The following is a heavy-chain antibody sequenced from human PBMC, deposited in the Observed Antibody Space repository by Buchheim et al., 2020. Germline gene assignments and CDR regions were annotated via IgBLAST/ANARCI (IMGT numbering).Heavy chain of an antibody. D-gene: IGHD1/OR15-1a*01. J-gene: IGHJ4*02. CDR3: AKGTLSGSSYYFDY. CDR2: ISYDGRNK. V-gene: IGHV3-30*18. CDR1: GLNFSTYG. Sequence: QVQLVESGGGVVQPGRSLRLSCVVSGLNFSTYGIDWVRQAPGKGLEWVALISYDGRNKFYADSVKGRFTIYRDNSQNTLFLQMNSLRAEDTALYYCAKGTLSGSSYYFDYGGQGTL.